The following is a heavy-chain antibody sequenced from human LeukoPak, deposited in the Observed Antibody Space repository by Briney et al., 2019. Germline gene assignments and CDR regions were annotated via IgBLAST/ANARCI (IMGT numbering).Heavy chain of an antibody. J-gene: IGHJ4*02. CDR2: ISYSGGT. CDR1: GGSISNYY. Sequence: SETLSLTCTVSGGSISNYYWNWIRQPPGKGLEWVGHISYSGGTYYNPSLKSRVTISVDTSKNQFSLKLSSVTAADTAVYYCARTHEGYCSGGSCSLEYYFDYWGQGTLVTVSS. V-gene: IGHV4-59*08. D-gene: IGHD2-15*01. CDR3: ARTHEGYCSGGSCSLEYYFDY.